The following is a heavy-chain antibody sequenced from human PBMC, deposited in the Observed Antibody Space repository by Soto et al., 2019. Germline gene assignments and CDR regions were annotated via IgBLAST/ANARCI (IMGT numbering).Heavy chain of an antibody. J-gene: IGHJ3*02. D-gene: IGHD3-10*01. CDR2: ISYDGSYK. V-gene: IGHV3-30*18. Sequence: GGSLRLSCVASGFTFSSYGMNWVRQAPGKGLEWVTFISYDGSYKNYVDSVKGRFTISRDNSKKTLFLQMNSLRADDTALYYCAKDRGPFDIWGQGTMVTVSS. CDR3: AKDRGPFDI. CDR1: GFTFSSYG.